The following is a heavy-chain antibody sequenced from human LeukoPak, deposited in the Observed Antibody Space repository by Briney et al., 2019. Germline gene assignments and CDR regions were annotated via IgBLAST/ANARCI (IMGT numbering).Heavy chain of an antibody. J-gene: IGHJ4*02. CDR1: GFTFSSYA. Sequence: GGSLRLSCAASGFTFSSYAMNWVRQAPGKGLEWVSSISGRSADIYYADSVKGRFTISRDNAKNSLYLQMNSLRAEDTAVYYCASLFLELNWYSSSPDDYWGQGTLVTVSS. V-gene: IGHV3-21*01. CDR2: ISGRSADI. CDR3: ASLFLELNWYSSSPDDY. D-gene: IGHD6-13*01.